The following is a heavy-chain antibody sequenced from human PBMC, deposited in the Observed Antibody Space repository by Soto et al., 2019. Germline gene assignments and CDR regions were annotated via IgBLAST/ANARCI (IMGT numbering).Heavy chain of an antibody. J-gene: IGHJ4*02. CDR3: ARVRDVVVVAALGADY. D-gene: IGHD2-15*01. CDR1: GFTFSSYS. V-gene: IGHV3-48*01. Sequence: GGSLRLSCAASGFTFSSYSMNWVRQAPGKGLEWVSYISSSSSTIYYADSVKGRFTISRDNAKNSLYLQMNSLRAEDTAVYYCARVRDVVVVAALGADYWGQGTLVTVSS. CDR2: ISSSSSTI.